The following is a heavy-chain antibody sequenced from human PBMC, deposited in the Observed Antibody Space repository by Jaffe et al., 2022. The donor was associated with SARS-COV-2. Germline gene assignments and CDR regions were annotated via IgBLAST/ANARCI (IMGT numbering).Heavy chain of an antibody. Sequence: QVQLQESGPGLVKPSQTLSLTCTVSGGSISSGSYYWSWIRQPAGKGLEWIGRIYTSGSTNYNPSLKSRVTISVDTSKNQFSLKLSSVTAADTAVYYCARDGEGATFDYWGQGTLVTVSS. D-gene: IGHD1-26*01. CDR1: GGSISSGSYY. J-gene: IGHJ4*02. V-gene: IGHV4-61*02. CDR2: IYTSGST. CDR3: ARDGEGATFDY.